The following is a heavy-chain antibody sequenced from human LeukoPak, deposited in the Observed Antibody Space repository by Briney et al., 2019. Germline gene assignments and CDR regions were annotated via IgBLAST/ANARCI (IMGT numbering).Heavy chain of an antibody. J-gene: IGHJ4*02. CDR1: GFTFSTYW. CDR3: ARGGLEPVDY. Sequence: GGSLRLSCAASGFTFSTYWMHWVRQAPGKGLVWGSRTNADGSSTSYADSVKGRFTISRDNAKNTLYLQMNSLRADDTAVYYCARGGLEPVDYWGQGTLVTVSS. V-gene: IGHV3-74*01. D-gene: IGHD1-1*01. CDR2: TNADGSST.